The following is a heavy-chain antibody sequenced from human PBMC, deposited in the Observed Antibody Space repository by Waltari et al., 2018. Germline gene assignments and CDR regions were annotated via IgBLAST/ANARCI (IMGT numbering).Heavy chain of an antibody. CDR3: AKVAAESYYDYYYYMDV. D-gene: IGHD1-26*01. Sequence: EVQLLESGGGLVQPGGSLRLSCAASGLTFSSYAMSWVRPDPGKGLEWVSVIYSGGSTYYADSVKGRFTISRDNSKNTLYLQMNSLRAEDTAVYYCAKVAAESYYDYYYYMDVWGKGTTVTVSS. CDR2: IYSGGST. J-gene: IGHJ6*03. CDR1: GLTFSSYA. V-gene: IGHV3-23*03.